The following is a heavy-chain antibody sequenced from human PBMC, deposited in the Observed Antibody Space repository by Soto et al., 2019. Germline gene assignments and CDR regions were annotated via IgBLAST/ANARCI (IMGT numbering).Heavy chain of an antibody. CDR3: ARLGDSYGYRYYYYCMDV. V-gene: IGHV4-59*08. CDR1: GGSISSYY. J-gene: IGHJ6*03. D-gene: IGHD5-18*01. CDR2: IYYSGST. Sequence: SETLSLTCTVSGGSISSYYWSWIRQPPGKGLEWIGYIYYSGSTNYNPSLKSRVTISVDTSKNQFSLKLSSVTAADTAVYYCARLGDSYGYRYYYYCMDVWGKRTTVTVSS.